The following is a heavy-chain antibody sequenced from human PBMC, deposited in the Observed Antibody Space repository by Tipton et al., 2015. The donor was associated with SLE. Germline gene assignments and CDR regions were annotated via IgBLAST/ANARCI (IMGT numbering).Heavy chain of an antibody. Sequence: TLSLTCAVYGGSFSGYYWSWIRQPPGKGLEWIGEVNHSGSTNYNPSLKSRVTISVDTSKNQFSLKLSSVTAADTAVYYCARSGSSWSKDWYFDLWGRGTLVTVSS. CDR3: ARSGSSWSKDWYFDL. V-gene: IGHV4-34*01. CDR2: VNHSGST. CDR1: GGSFSGYY. D-gene: IGHD6-13*01. J-gene: IGHJ2*01.